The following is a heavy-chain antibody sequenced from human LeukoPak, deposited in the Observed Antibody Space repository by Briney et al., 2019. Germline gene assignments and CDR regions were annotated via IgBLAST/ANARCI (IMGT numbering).Heavy chain of an antibody. CDR2: IGASGVDT. CDR3: AKRPRDSSGYYLGAFDA. J-gene: IGHJ3*01. V-gene: IGHV3-23*01. CDR1: GFTFSTYA. D-gene: IGHD3-22*01. Sequence: GGSLRLSCVASGFTFSTYAMTWVRQAPGQGLDWVSVIGASGVDTYYADSVKGRFIISRDNSKNTLYLHMSGLRAEDTAVYFCAKRPRDSSGYYLGAFDAWGQGTTVTVSS.